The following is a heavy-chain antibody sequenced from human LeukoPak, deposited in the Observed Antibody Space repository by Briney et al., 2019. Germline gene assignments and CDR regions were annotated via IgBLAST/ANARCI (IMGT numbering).Heavy chain of an antibody. CDR1: GGSISSYY. V-gene: IGHV4-4*07. CDR2: IYTSGST. CDR3: ARGDGTGTTRYYYYYMDV. D-gene: IGHD1-7*01. Sequence: SETLSLTCTVSGGSISSYYWSWIRQPAGKGLEWIGRIYTSGSTNYNPSLKSRVTMSVDTSKNQFSLKLSSVTAADTAVYYCARGDGTGTTRYYYYYMDVWGKGTTVTVSS. J-gene: IGHJ6*03.